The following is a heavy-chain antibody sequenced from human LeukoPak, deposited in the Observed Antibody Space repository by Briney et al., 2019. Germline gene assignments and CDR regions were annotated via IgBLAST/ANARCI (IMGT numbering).Heavy chain of an antibody. Sequence: HPGGSLRLSCAASGFTFRSYWMTWVRQAPGKGLEWVASIKEDGSEKYYVDSVKGRFTISRDNAYNSLYLQMNSLRAEDTSVYYCARVLHKRNYDSSVYYGYWGQGTLVTVSS. V-gene: IGHV3-7*04. D-gene: IGHD3-22*01. CDR2: IKEDGSEK. CDR1: GFTFRSYW. CDR3: ARVLHKRNYDSSVYYGY. J-gene: IGHJ4*02.